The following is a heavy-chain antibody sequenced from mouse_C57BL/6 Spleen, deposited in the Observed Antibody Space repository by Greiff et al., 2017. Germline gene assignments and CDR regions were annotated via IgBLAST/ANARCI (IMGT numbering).Heavy chain of an antibody. D-gene: IGHD4-1*01. CDR2: IDPNSGGT. CDR3: ARGNWDTYYYAMDY. Sequence: QVQLQQSGAELVKPGASVKLSCKASGYTFTSYWMHWVKQRPGRGLEWIGRIDPNSGGTKYNEKFKSKATLTVDKPSSTAYMQLSSLTSEDSAVYYCARGNWDTYYYAMDYWGQGTSVTVSS. V-gene: IGHV1-72*01. J-gene: IGHJ4*01. CDR1: GYTFTSYW.